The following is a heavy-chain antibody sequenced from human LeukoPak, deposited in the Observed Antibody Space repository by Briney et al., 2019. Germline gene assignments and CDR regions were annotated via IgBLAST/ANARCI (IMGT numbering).Heavy chain of an antibody. D-gene: IGHD4-17*01. J-gene: IGHJ4*02. CDR3: AKDLWDDYGDYVGQGFDH. V-gene: IGHV3-23*01. CDR1: GFTFSSYA. Sequence: PGGSLRLSCAASGFTFSSYAMSWVRQAPGKGLEWVSAISGSGGSTYYADSVKGRYTISRDNSKNTLYLQMNSLRAEDTAVYYCAKDLWDDYGDYVGQGFDHWGQGTLVTVSS. CDR2: ISGSGGST.